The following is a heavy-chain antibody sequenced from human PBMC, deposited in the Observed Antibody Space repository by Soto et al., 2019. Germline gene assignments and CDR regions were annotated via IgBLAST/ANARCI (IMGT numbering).Heavy chain of an antibody. Sequence: EVQLLESGGGLVQPGGSLRLSCAASGFTFSSYWMSWVRQAPGKGLEWVANIKQDGSEKYYVDSVKGRFTISRDNAKNSLYLQMNSLRAEDTAVYYCARDPYVYDYVWGSYRWGWFDPWGQGTLVTVSS. V-gene: IGHV3-7*03. CDR3: ARDPYVYDYVWGSYRWGWFDP. J-gene: IGHJ5*02. CDR2: IKQDGSEK. D-gene: IGHD3-16*02. CDR1: GFTFSSYW.